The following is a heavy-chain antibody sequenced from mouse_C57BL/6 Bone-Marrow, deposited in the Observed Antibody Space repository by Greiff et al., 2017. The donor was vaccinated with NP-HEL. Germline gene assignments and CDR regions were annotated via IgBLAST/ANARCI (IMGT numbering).Heavy chain of an antibody. Sequence: ESGPGLVKPSQSLSLTCSVTGYSITSGYYWNWIRQFPGNKLEWMGYISYDGSNNYNPSLKNRISITRDTSKNQFFLKLNSVTTEDTATYYCAREKIYYDPHFDYWGQGTTLTVSS. J-gene: IGHJ2*01. V-gene: IGHV3-6*01. CDR2: ISYDGSN. CDR1: GYSITSGYY. D-gene: IGHD2-4*01. CDR3: AREKIYYDPHFDY.